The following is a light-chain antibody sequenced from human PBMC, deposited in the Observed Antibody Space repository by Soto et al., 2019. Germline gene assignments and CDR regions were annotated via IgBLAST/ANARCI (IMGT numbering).Light chain of an antibody. Sequence: EIVLTHSPATLSLSPWEIGTLSCRASESVTDYLAWYQQKPGQAPRLLIYGASNRATGIPDRFSGSGSGTDFTLTISRLEPEDFAVYCCQQYGSSPRTFGQGTKVDIK. CDR3: QQYGSSPRT. CDR1: ESVTDY. CDR2: GAS. V-gene: IGKV3-20*01. J-gene: IGKJ1*01.